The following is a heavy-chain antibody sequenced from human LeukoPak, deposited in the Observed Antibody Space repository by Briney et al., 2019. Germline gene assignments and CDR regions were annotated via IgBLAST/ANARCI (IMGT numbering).Heavy chain of an antibody. CDR2: ISTSSNYI. Sequence: PGGSLRLSCAASGFTVSSNYMSWVRQAPGKGLEWVSFISTSSNYIYYADSVKGRFTISRDNAENSLYLQMNSLRAEDTAVYYCARELYSSSSRWFDPWGQGTLVTVSS. J-gene: IGHJ5*02. CDR1: GFTVSSNY. D-gene: IGHD6-6*01. V-gene: IGHV3-21*01. CDR3: ARELYSSSSRWFDP.